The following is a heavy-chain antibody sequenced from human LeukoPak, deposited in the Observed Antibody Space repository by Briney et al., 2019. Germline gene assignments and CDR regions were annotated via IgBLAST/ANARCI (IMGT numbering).Heavy chain of an antibody. D-gene: IGHD3-22*01. CDR1: GYTFTTFS. J-gene: IGHJ4*02. CDR3: ARALRYYSDSSGYAFDY. Sequence: ASVKVSCKASGYTFTTFSISWVRQAPGQGLECMGWISSNHGNTNYAQKLQGRVTMTTDTSTTTAYMELSSLRSEDTAVYYCARALRYYSDSSGYAFDYWGQGTLVTVSS. V-gene: IGHV1-18*04. CDR2: ISSNHGNT.